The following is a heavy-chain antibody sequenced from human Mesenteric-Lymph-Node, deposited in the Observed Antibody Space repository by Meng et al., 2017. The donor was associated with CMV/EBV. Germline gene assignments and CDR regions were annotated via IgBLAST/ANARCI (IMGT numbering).Heavy chain of an antibody. J-gene: IGHJ5*02. CDR2: INHSGST. D-gene: IGHD2-2*01. CDR1: GGSFSGYY. V-gene: IGHV4-34*01. Sequence: AGYGGSFSGYYWSWIRQSPGEGLEWIAEINHSGSTNFNPSLKSRVTISVDTTKNQFSLNLHSVTAADTAVYYCAGAYQLLWGGWFDPWGQGTLVTVSS. CDR3: AGAYQLLWGGWFDP.